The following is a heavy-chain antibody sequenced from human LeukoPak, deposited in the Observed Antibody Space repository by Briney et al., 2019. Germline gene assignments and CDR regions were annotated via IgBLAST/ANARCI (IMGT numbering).Heavy chain of an antibody. Sequence: GGSLRLSCAASGFTVSSYAMHWVRQAPGKGLEWVAVISYDGSNKYYADSVKGRFTISRDNSKNTLYLQMNSLRAEDTAVYYCAKNQDTAMVILLSYYFDYWGQGTLVTVSS. CDR2: ISYDGSNK. J-gene: IGHJ4*02. CDR3: AKNQDTAMVILLSYYFDY. D-gene: IGHD5-18*01. V-gene: IGHV3-30-3*02. CDR1: GFTVSSYA.